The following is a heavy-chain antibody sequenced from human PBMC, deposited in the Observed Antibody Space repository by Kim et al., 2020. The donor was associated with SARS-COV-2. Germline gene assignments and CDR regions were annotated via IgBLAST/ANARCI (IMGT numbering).Heavy chain of an antibody. V-gene: IGHV3-21*01. CDR1: GFTFSSYS. D-gene: IGHD6-6*01. CDR2: ISSSSSYI. CDR3: ARDQSASYSSSSGVFDY. J-gene: IGHJ4*02. Sequence: GGSLRLSCAASGFTFSSYSMNWVRQAPGKGLEWVSSISSSSSYIYYADSVKGRFTISRDNAKNSLYLQMNSLRAEDTAVYYCARDQSASYSSSSGVFDYWGQGTLVTVSS.